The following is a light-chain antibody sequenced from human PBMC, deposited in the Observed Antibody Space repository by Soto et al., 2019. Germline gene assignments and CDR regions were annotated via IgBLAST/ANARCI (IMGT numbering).Light chain of an antibody. CDR2: SAS. CDR1: QSVSSTY. V-gene: IGKV3-20*01. Sequence: EIVLTQSPGTLSLSPGERATLSCRASQSVSSTYLAWYQQKRGQAPSLLIYSASSRDTGIPDRFRGSGSATDFTLTISRLEPEDVAVYYCQQYGRSPRPFGQGTKVEIK. J-gene: IGKJ1*01. CDR3: QQYGRSPRP.